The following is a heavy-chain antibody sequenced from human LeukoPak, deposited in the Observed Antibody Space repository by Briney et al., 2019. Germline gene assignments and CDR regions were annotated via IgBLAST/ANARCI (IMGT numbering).Heavy chain of an antibody. CDR3: AREGRSFFFEY. J-gene: IGHJ4*02. CDR1: GFTFSNYE. Sequence: PGGSLRLSCAASGFTFSNYEMNWVRQAPGKGLEWVSYISSSGGTIYYADSVKGRFSISRDNAKNSLYLQMDSLRAEDTAVYYCAREGRSFFFEYWGQGILVTVST. V-gene: IGHV3-48*03. CDR2: ISSSGGTI. D-gene: IGHD1-26*01.